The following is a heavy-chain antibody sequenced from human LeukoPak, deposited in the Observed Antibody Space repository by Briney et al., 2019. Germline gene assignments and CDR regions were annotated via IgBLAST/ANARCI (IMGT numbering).Heavy chain of an antibody. CDR2: INIDGSRT. D-gene: IGHD4/OR15-4a*01. CDR1: GFTFSNYW. Sequence: GGSLRLSCAGSGFTFSNYWVHWVRQAPGKGLVCVSRINIDGSRTDYADSVRGRFNISRDNPKNTLSLQMNSLTAEDTAVYYCARWVDYGFDYWGQGTLVTVSS. J-gene: IGHJ4*02. V-gene: IGHV3-74*01. CDR3: ARWVDYGFDY.